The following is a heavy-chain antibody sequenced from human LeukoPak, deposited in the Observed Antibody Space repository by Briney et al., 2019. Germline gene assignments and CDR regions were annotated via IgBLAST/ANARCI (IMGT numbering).Heavy chain of an antibody. D-gene: IGHD3-10*01. CDR2: ISSSSSYT. CDR3: ARGPQHSYGSGSYYDGLFNY. J-gene: IGHJ4*02. CDR1: GFTFSDYY. V-gene: IGHV3-11*06. Sequence: GGSLRLSCAASGFTFSDYYMSWIRQAPGKGLEWVSYISSSSSYTNYADSVKGRFTISRDNAKNSLYLQMNSLRAGDTAVYYCARGPQHSYGSGSYYDGLFNYWGQGTLVTVSS.